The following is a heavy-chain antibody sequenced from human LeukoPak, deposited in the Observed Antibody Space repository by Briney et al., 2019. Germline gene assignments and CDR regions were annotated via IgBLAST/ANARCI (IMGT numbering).Heavy chain of an antibody. D-gene: IGHD3-22*01. V-gene: IGHV3-30*02. Sequence: GGSLRLSCAASGFTFSNYAMHWVRQAPGKGLEWVAYIRYDGSRKYYADSANGRFTISRDNSKNTLYLQVHSLRGEDTAVYYCATETPDTSGSKLDYWGQGTLVTVSS. J-gene: IGHJ4*02. CDR2: IRYDGSRK. CDR1: GFTFSNYA. CDR3: ATETPDTSGSKLDY.